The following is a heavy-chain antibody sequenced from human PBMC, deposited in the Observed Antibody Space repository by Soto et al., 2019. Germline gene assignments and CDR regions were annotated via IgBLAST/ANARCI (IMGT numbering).Heavy chain of an antibody. V-gene: IGHV4-59*08. D-gene: IGHD3-22*01. CDR1: NGYISPYY. CDR3: ARLGGYYQALDS. J-gene: IGHJ4*02. CDR2: IYYSGST. Sequence: QVQLQESGPGLVKPSETLSLTCTVSNGYISPYYWSWIRQPPEKGLEWIGYIYYSGSTTYNPSLESRVTISVDTSKNQFSLKLSSVTAADTAVYYCARLGGYYQALDSWGQGSLVTVSS.